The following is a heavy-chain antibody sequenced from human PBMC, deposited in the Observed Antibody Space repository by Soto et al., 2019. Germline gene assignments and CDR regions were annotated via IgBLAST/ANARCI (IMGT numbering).Heavy chain of an antibody. Sequence: GASVKVSCKASGYTFTSYARHWVRQAPGQRLEWMGWINAGNGNTKYSQKFQGRVTITRDTSASTAYMELSSLRSEDTAVYYCARGGLGSSGSNWFDPWGQGTLVTVSS. D-gene: IGHD3-22*01. CDR1: GYTFTSYA. CDR3: ARGGLGSSGSNWFDP. J-gene: IGHJ5*02. V-gene: IGHV1-3*01. CDR2: INAGNGNT.